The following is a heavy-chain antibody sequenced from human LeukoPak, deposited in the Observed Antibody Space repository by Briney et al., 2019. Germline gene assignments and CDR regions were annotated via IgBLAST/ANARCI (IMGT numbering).Heavy chain of an antibody. V-gene: IGHV4-61*05. D-gene: IGHD4-17*01. CDR1: GDSISSSSSY. J-gene: IGHJ4*02. CDR2: IYYSGST. Sequence: SETLSLTCTVSGDSISSSSSYWGWIRQPPGEGLEWIGYIYYSGSTNYNPSLKSRVTISVDTSKNQFSLKLSSVTAADTAVYYCARAHGDYFDYWGQGTLVTVSS. CDR3: ARAHGDYFDY.